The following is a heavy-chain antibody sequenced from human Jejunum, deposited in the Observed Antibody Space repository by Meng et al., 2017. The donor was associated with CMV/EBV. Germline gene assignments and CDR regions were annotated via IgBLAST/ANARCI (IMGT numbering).Heavy chain of an antibody. CDR1: ALSFNGFG. CDR2: IRCDLATK. CDR3: AKQADPSAYFFDF. V-gene: IGHV3-30*02. J-gene: IGHJ4*02. Sequence: ASALSFNGFGMHWVRLAQGKGLGWVAYIRCDLATKSYVDSVEGRFTICRDNSRNSLSLRMNNLRDEGTAVYYCAKQADPSAYFFDFWGEGTMVTVSS. D-gene: IGHD6-25*01.